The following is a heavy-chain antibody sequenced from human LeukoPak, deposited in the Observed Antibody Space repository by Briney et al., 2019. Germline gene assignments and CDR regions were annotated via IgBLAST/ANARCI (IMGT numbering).Heavy chain of an antibody. Sequence: ASVKVSCKASGYTFTSYDINWVRQATGQGLEWMGWMNPNSGNTGYAQKFQGRVTMTRNTSISTAYMELSSLRSEDTAVYYCAGADYYDSSGYYREEYNWFDPWGQGTLVTVSS. J-gene: IGHJ5*02. D-gene: IGHD3-22*01. CDR1: GYTFTSYD. CDR2: MNPNSGNT. V-gene: IGHV1-8*01. CDR3: AGADYYDSSGYYREEYNWFDP.